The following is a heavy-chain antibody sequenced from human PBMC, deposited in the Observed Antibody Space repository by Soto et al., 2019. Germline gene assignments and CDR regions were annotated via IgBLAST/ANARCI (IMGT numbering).Heavy chain of an antibody. CDR1: GFTFSNYG. CDR3: AKESGPRKPFDF. V-gene: IGHV3-23*01. Sequence: GGSLRLSCAASGFTFSNYGMNWVRQAPGKGLEWVSALDGGGDTTFYADSVKGRFTISRDNSKNTLYLQMNSLRAADTAVYYCAKESGPRKPFDFWGQGTLVTVSS. CDR2: LDGGGDTT. J-gene: IGHJ4*01.